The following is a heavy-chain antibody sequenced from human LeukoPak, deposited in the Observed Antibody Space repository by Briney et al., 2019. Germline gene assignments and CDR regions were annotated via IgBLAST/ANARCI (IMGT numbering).Heavy chain of an antibody. Sequence: GGSLRLSCAASGFPFNAYWMTWVRQAPGKGLEWVANIKQDGGEKYYVDSVKGRFTISRDNAKNSLYLQMNSLRVEDTAVYYCARDGRPLDYWGQGTLVTVSS. J-gene: IGHJ4*02. CDR3: ARDGRPLDY. V-gene: IGHV3-7*03. CDR1: GFPFNAYW. CDR2: IKQDGGEK.